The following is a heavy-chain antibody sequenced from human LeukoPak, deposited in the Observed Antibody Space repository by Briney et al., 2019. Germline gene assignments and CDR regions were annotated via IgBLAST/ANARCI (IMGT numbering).Heavy chain of an antibody. CDR1: GGSISSGGYY. V-gene: IGHV4-30-2*01. CDR3: ARGSATETEYLQH. CDR2: IYHSGST. D-gene: IGHD6-25*01. Sequence: PSETLSLTCTVSGGSISSGGYYWSWIRQPPGKGLEWIGYIYHSGSTYYNPSLKSRVTISVDRSKNQFSLKLSSVTAADTAVYYCARGSATETEYLQHWGQGTLVTVSS. J-gene: IGHJ1*01.